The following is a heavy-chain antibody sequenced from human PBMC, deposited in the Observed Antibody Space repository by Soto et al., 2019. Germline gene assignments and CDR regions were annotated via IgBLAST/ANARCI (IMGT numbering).Heavy chain of an antibody. CDR2: IYYSGST. CDR1: GGSVSSGSYY. V-gene: IGHV4-61*01. J-gene: IGHJ5*02. Sequence: SETLSLTCTVSGGSVSSGSYYWSWIRQPPGKGLEWIGYIYYSGSTNYNPSLKSRVTISVDTPKNQFSLKLSSVTAADTAVYYCARVGRGERWLVPYWFDPWGQGTLVTVSS. CDR3: ARVGRGERWLVPYWFDP. D-gene: IGHD6-19*01.